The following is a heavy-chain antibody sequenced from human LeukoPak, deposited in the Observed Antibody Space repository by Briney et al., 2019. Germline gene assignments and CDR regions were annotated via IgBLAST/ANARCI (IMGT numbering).Heavy chain of an antibody. CDR2: INHSGST. Sequence: PSETLSLTCAVYGGSFSGYYWSWIRQPPGKGLEWIGEINHSGSTNYNPSLKSRVTISVDTSKNQFSLKLSSVTAADTAVYYCARHIVVVPAATQRFDPWGQGTLVTVSS. V-gene: IGHV4-34*01. J-gene: IGHJ5*02. D-gene: IGHD2-2*01. CDR3: ARHIVVVPAATQRFDP. CDR1: GGSFSGYY.